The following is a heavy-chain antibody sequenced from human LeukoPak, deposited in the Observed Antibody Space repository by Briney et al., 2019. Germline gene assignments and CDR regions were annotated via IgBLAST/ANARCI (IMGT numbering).Heavy chain of an antibody. Sequence: SQTLSLTCAVSGGSISSSGYSWSWIRQPPGKGLEWIGYIYHSGSTYYNPSLKSRVTISVDRSKNQFSLKLSSVTAADTAVYYCARASITVGGWFDPWGQGTLVTVSS. CDR3: ARASITVGGWFDP. J-gene: IGHJ5*02. CDR1: GGSISSSGYS. V-gene: IGHV4-30-2*01. CDR2: IYHSGST. D-gene: IGHD3-16*01.